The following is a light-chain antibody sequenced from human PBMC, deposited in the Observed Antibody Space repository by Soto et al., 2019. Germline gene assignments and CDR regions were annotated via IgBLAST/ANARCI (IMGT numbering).Light chain of an antibody. J-gene: IGLJ1*01. V-gene: IGLV2-8*01. CDR3: TSYAGSNTPYV. Sequence: QSVLTQPPSASGSPGQSVTISCTVTSSDVGGYNYVSWYQQHPGKAPKLMIFEVTKRPSGVPDRFSGSKSGNTASLTVSGLQAEDEADYYCTSYAGSNTPYVFGTGTKVTVL. CDR2: EVT. CDR1: SSDVGGYNY.